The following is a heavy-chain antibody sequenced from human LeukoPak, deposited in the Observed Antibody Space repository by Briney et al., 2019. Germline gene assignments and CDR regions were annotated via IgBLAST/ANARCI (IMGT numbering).Heavy chain of an antibody. CDR1: GITFSSYS. V-gene: IGHV3-48*01. CDR2: ISSSGSTI. J-gene: IGHJ4*02. D-gene: IGHD1-20*01. CDR3: ARTGYNWNDADFDY. Sequence: PGGSLRLSCAASGITFSSYSMNWVRQAPGKGLEWVSYISSSGSTIDYADSVKGRFTISRDNSKNTLYLQMNSLRAEDTAVYYCARTGYNWNDADFDYWGQGTLVTVSS.